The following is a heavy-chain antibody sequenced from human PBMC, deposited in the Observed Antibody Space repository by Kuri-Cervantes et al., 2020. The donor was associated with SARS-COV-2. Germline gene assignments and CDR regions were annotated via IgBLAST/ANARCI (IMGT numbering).Heavy chain of an antibody. V-gene: IGHV3-15*01. CDR2: LKSRSDGGAR. D-gene: IGHD6-13*01. J-gene: IGHJ4*02. CDR1: GISFNNAW. Sequence: GESLKISCAASGISFNNAWMGWVRQTPGKGLEWVGRLKSRSDGGARDYAEPVKGRFVISRDDATSTMYLQVNSLIIEDTGIYYCTTDRGIASRPLFDYWGQGTRGTVSS. CDR3: TTDRGIASRPLFDY.